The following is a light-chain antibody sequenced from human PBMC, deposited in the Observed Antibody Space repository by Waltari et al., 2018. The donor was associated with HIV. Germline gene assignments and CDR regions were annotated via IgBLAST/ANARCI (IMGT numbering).Light chain of an antibody. V-gene: IGKV1-9*01. CDR3: QRLNSYSSLT. CDR2: GAS. Sequence: DIQLIQSPSFLSASVGDRVTISCRASQGISNYLAWYQQKPGKAAKLLLYGASTLQSGVPARFSGSGSETEFTLTIDSLQPDDFATYYCQRLNSYSSLTFGPGTKVDV. CDR1: QGISNY. J-gene: IGKJ3*01.